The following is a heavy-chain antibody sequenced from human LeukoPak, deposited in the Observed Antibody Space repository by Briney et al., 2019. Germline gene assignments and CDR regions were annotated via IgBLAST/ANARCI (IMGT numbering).Heavy chain of an antibody. J-gene: IGHJ4*02. V-gene: IGHV3-23*01. CDR1: GFTFNNYA. D-gene: IGHD3-22*01. Sequence: GGSLRLSCAGSGFTFNNYAMSWVRRAPRKGLEWVSTIMIGGDGKHYADSVKGRFTISRDNSKNTLYLQMNSLRAEDTAVYYCAKAPTMIVTGTGFDYRGQGTLVPLSS. CDR2: IMIGGDGK. CDR3: AKAPTMIVTGTGFDY.